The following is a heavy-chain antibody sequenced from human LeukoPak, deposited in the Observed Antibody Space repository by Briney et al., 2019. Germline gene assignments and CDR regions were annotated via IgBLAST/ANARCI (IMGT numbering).Heavy chain of an antibody. CDR1: GFTFSSYG. V-gene: IGHV3-33*01. D-gene: IGHD3-22*01. CDR3: ARDQEPAYYYDSSGYYSY. Sequence: PGGCLRLSCAASGFTFSSYGMHWVRQAPGTGLGWVAVIWYDGSNKYYADSVKGRFTISRDNSKNTLYLQMNSLRAEDTAVYYCARDQEPAYYYDSSGYYSYWGQGTLVTVSS. CDR2: IWYDGSNK. J-gene: IGHJ4*02.